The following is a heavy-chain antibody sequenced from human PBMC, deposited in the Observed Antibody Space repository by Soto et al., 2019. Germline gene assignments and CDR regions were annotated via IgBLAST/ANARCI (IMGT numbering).Heavy chain of an antibody. D-gene: IGHD2-15*01. Sequence: QITLKESGPTLVKPTQTLTLTCTFSGFSLSTSGVGVGWIRQPPGKALEWLALIYWDDDKRYSPSLKSRLTITNDHTKKQVVLTMTNMDPVDTATYYCAHRRYSYYFDYWGQGTLVTVSS. CDR3: AHRRYSYYFDY. CDR2: IYWDDDK. CDR1: GFSLSTSGVG. V-gene: IGHV2-5*02. J-gene: IGHJ4*02.